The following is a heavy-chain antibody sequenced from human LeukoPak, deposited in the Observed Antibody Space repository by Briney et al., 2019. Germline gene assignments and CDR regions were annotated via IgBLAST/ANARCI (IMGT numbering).Heavy chain of an antibody. J-gene: IGHJ4*02. Sequence: GGSLRLSCAASGFTFSSYGMHWVRQAPGKGLEWVAFIRYDASNKYYVDSVQSRFTISRDNSKNTLDLQMNSLRPEDTAVYYCAKDVSPSGSYQAIDYWGQGTLVTVSS. CDR1: GFTFSSYG. CDR3: AKDVSPSGSYQAIDY. CDR2: IRYDASNK. V-gene: IGHV3-30*02. D-gene: IGHD1-26*01.